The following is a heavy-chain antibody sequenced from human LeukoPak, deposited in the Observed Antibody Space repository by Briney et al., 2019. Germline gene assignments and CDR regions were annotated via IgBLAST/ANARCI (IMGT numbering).Heavy chain of an antibody. J-gene: IGHJ4*02. CDR3: ATGYSSGWLGQV. Sequence: GGSLRLSCVASGFTFSSYDIHWVRQAPGKGLEWVAVISYDGNNKFYADSVKGRFTISRDNAKNSLYLQMNSLRAEDTAVYYCATGYSSGWLGQVWGQGTLVTVSS. V-gene: IGHV3-30*03. CDR1: GFTFSSYD. D-gene: IGHD6-19*01. CDR2: ISYDGNNK.